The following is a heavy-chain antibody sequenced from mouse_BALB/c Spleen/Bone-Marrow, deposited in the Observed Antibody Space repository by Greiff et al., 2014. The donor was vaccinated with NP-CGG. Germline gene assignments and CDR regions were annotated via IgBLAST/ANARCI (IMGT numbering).Heavy chain of an antibody. D-gene: IGHD1-2*01. CDR1: GYTFTSYY. J-gene: IGHJ2*01. V-gene: IGHV1S56*01. Sequence: VQLQQSGPELVKPGASVRISCKASGYTFTSYYIHWVKQRPGQGLEWIGWIYPGNVNTKYNEKFKGKATLTADKSSSTAYMQLSSLTSKDSAVYFCARRVHYYGFYFDYWGQGTTLTVSS. CDR2: IYPGNVNT. CDR3: ARRVHYYGFYFDY.